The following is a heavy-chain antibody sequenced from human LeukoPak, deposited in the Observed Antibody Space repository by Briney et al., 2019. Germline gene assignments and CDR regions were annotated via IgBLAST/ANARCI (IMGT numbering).Heavy chain of an antibody. V-gene: IGHV4-30-2*01. Sequence: SETLSLTCAVSGGSISSGGYSWSWIRQPPGKDLEWIGYIYHSGSTYYNPSLKSRVTISVDRSKDQFSLKLSSVTAADTAVYYCARAHMTTEGRSYFDYWGQGTLVTVSS. CDR1: GGSISSGGYS. CDR2: IYHSGST. CDR3: ARAHMTTEGRSYFDY. D-gene: IGHD4-17*01. J-gene: IGHJ4*02.